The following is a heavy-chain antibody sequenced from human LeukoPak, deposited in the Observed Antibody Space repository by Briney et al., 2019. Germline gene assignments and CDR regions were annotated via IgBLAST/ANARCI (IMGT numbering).Heavy chain of an antibody. CDR2: ISGSGGST. V-gene: IGHV3-23*01. D-gene: IGHD6-19*01. CDR1: GLTFSSYA. J-gene: IGHJ3*02. Sequence: GXSLRLSCAASGLTFSSYAMSWVRQAPGKGLEWVSAISGSGGSTYYADSVKGRFTISRDNSKNTLYLQMNSLRAEDTAVYYCAAQWLLHGAFDIWGQGTMVTVSS. CDR3: AAQWLLHGAFDI.